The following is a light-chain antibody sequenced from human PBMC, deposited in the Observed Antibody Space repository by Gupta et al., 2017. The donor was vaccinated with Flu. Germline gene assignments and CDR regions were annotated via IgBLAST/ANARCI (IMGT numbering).Light chain of an antibody. CDR3: SSYAGSNNFKV. J-gene: IGLJ3*02. CDR1: SSDVGGYNY. CDR2: EVS. V-gene: IGLV2-8*01. Sequence: QSALTQPPSASGSPGQSVTISCTGTSSDVGGYNYVSWYQQYPGKAPKLLIYEVSSRPSGVPDRFSGSKSGNTASLTVSGLQAADEADYYCSSYAGSNNFKVFGGGTKLTVL.